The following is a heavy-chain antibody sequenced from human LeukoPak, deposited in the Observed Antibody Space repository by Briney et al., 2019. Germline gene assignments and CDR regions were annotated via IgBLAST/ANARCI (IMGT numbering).Heavy chain of an antibody. D-gene: IGHD2-8*02. CDR1: GDSISSGSYY. CDR2: IYTSGST. J-gene: IGHJ5*01. Sequence: SETLSLTCIVSGDSISSGSYYWSWIRQPAGKGLEWVGRIYTSGSTNYNPSLENRVTISLDTSKNQFSLKVTSVTAADTAVYYCARVYCTGGSCFAGWFDSWGQGTLVTVSS. CDR3: ARVYCTGGSCFAGWFDS. V-gene: IGHV4-61*02.